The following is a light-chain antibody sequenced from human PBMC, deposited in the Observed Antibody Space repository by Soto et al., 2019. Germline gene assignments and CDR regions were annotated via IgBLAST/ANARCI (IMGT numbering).Light chain of an antibody. CDR3: QVWDAISDHYV. V-gene: IGLV3-21*02. J-gene: IGLJ1*01. Sequence: SYELTQPPSVSVAPGQTARITCEGNNIATKSVHWYQQKPGQAPVLVVYDGSDRPSGIPDRFSGSNSGNTATLTISRVEAGDEADYYCQVWDAISDHYVFGTGTKVTVL. CDR1: NIATKS. CDR2: DGS.